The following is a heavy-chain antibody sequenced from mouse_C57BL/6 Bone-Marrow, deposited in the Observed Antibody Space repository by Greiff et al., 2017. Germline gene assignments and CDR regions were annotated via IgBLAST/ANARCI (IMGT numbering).Heavy chain of an antibody. D-gene: IGHD2-4*01. CDR1: GYTFTSYG. CDR3: GRLELDYDDFDY. J-gene: IGHJ2*01. CDR2: IYPRSGNT. Sequence: VQLQQSGAELARPGASVKLSCKASGYTFTSYGISWVKQRTGQGLEWIGEIYPRSGNTYYNEKFKGKATLTADKSSSTAYMELRSLTSEDSAVYFCGRLELDYDDFDYWGQGTTLTVSS. V-gene: IGHV1-81*01.